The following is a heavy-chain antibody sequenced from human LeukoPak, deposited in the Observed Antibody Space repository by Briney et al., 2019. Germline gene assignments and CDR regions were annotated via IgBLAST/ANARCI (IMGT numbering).Heavy chain of an antibody. CDR2: IYYSGST. D-gene: IGHD2-15*01. V-gene: IGHV4-59*08. J-gene: IGHJ5*02. CDR1: DVSISNYY. CDR3: ARVNTQGVPSP. Sequence: SETLSLTCTVSDVSISNYYWNWVRQPPGKGLEWIGYIYYSGSTNYNPSLKSRVTISVDTSKNQFSLKLSSVTAADTAVYYCARVNTQGVPSPWGQGILVTVSS.